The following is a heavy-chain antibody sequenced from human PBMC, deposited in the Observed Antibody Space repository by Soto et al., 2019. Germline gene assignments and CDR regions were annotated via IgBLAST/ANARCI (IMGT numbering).Heavy chain of an antibody. Sequence: GGSLRLSCEASGFKFDDYMMHWFRQAPGKGLEWISLISWDGGSIDYADSIKGRFTVSRDNSKTSLYLHMHSLTPDDTALYFCAKEGNGGSSLDSWGQGTLVTVSS. V-gene: IGHV3-43*01. J-gene: IGHJ5*01. CDR2: ISWDGGSI. CDR3: AKEGNGGSSLDS. CDR1: GFKFDDYM. D-gene: IGHD2-15*01.